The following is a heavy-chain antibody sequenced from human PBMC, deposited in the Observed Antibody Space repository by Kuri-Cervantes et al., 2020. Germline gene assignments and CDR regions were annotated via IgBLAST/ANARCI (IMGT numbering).Heavy chain of an antibody. V-gene: IGHV3-11*04. CDR1: GFTFSDYY. D-gene: IGHD2-21*01. CDR2: ISSSGSTI. J-gene: IGHJ4*02. CDR3: ATVLVVPAGYDY. Sequence: GESLKISCAASGFTFSDYYMSWIRQAPGKGLEWVSYISSSGSTIYYADSVKGRFTISRDNAKNSLYLQMNSLRAEDTAVYYCATVLVVPAGYDYWGQGTGVTVSS.